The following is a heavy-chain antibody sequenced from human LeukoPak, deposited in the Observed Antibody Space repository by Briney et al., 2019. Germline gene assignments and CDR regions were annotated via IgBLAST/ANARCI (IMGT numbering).Heavy chain of an antibody. D-gene: IGHD1-1*01. Sequence: GRSLRLTCAASGFIFGAYALHWVRQAPGKGLEWVAVISYDGSNKYYVDSVKGRITISRDKSKNTVYLQMNSLRVEDTAVYYCARDAGTDGTYFDYWGQGTLVTVSS. CDR2: ISYDGSNK. V-gene: IGHV3-30*04. CDR1: GFIFGAYA. J-gene: IGHJ4*02. CDR3: ARDAGTDGTYFDY.